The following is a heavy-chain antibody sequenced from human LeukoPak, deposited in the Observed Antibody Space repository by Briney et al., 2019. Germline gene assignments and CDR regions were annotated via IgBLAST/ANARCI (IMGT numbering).Heavy chain of an antibody. Sequence: GGSLRLSCAASGFTVSSNYMGWVRQAPGKGLEWVSVIYSGGSTYYADSVKGRFTISRDNSKNTLYLQMNSLRAEDTAVYYCARDSTDGDYDWFDPWGQGTLVTVSS. J-gene: IGHJ5*02. CDR2: IYSGGST. D-gene: IGHD4-17*01. V-gene: IGHV3-53*01. CDR3: ARDSTDGDYDWFDP. CDR1: GFTVSSNY.